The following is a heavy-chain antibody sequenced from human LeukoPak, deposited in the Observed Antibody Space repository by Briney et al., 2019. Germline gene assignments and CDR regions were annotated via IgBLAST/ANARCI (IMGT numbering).Heavy chain of an antibody. CDR2: IYTSGST. CDR1: GGSISSSNW. V-gene: IGHV4-4*07. CDR3: ARDNPKMITFGGVIVRTEDYYYYMDV. J-gene: IGHJ6*03. D-gene: IGHD3-16*02. Sequence: PSGTLSLTCAVSGGSISSSNWWSWVRQPAGKGLEWIGRIYTSGSTNYNPSLKSRVTMSVDTSKNQFSLKLSSVTAADTAVYYCARDNPKMITFGGVIVRTEDYYYYMDVWGKGTTVTISS.